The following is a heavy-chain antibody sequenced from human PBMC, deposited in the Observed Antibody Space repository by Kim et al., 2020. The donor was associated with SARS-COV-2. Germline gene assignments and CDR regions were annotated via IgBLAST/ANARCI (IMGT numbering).Heavy chain of an antibody. V-gene: IGHV4-39*01. Sequence: SETLSLTCEVSGDSVTKPISSWGWIRQSPETGLEWIATIYYDGSTYYNPSLESRVTISLDTSKNQFSLRLNSVTAEDTAVYYCANLHLGRLFRDWGRGTRVTVSS. CDR1: GDSVTKPISS. CDR2: IYYDGST. CDR3: ANLHLGRLFRD. D-gene: IGHD3-10*02. J-gene: IGHJ4*02.